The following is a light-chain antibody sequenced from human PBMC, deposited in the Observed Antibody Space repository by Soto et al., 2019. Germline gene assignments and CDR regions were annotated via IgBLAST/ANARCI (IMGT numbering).Light chain of an antibody. CDR2: DAS. CDR1: QDITNY. J-gene: IGKJ5*01. CDR3: QQYDHLPIT. Sequence: DIQMTQSPSSLSASVGDRVTITCQASQDITNYLNWYQQKPGRAPRLLLYDASTLETGVPSRFSRSGSGTDFPLTSSSMHPEDVATYYCQQYDHLPITFGQGTRLEIK. V-gene: IGKV1-33*01.